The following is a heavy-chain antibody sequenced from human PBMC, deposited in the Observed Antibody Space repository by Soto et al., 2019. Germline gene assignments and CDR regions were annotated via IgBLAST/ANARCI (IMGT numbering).Heavy chain of an antibody. Sequence: QVQLVESGGGVVQPGRSLRLSCAASGFTFSSYAIHWVRQAPGKGLEWVAVISYDGSNKYYADSVKGRFTISRDNSKNTLYLQMNSLRAEDTAVYYCARDLYYYDSSGYYYGYYYYYGMDVWGQGTTVTVSS. CDR1: GFTFSSYA. CDR3: ARDLYYYDSSGYYYGYYYYYGMDV. D-gene: IGHD3-22*01. CDR2: ISYDGSNK. J-gene: IGHJ6*02. V-gene: IGHV3-30-3*01.